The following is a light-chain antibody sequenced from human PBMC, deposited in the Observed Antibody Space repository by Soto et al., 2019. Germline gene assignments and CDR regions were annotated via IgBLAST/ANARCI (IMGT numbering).Light chain of an antibody. CDR2: GNN. Sequence: QSVLTQQPSVYGAPGQRVTISCTGSSSNIGAGYDVHWYQQLPGTAAKLLIYGNNNRPSGIPDRFSGSKSGTSASLAITGLQAEDESDYYCKSYDSSLSGSYVFGTGTKVTVL. V-gene: IGLV1-40*01. CDR1: SSNIGAGYD. J-gene: IGLJ1*01. CDR3: KSYDSSLSGSYV.